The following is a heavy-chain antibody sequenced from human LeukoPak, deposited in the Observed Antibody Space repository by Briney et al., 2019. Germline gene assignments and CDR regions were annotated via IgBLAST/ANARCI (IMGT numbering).Heavy chain of an antibody. V-gene: IGHV3-30*18. CDR3: AKDFGSGWYYFDY. CDR2: ISWDGNNK. D-gene: IGHD6-19*01. CDR1: GFTFISYG. Sequence: GGSLRLSCAASGFTFISYGMHWVRQAPGKGLEGVAAISWDGNNKYYADSVKGRFTISRDNSKDTLYLQMNSLRAEDTAVYYCAKDFGSGWYYFDYWGQGTLVPVSS. J-gene: IGHJ4*02.